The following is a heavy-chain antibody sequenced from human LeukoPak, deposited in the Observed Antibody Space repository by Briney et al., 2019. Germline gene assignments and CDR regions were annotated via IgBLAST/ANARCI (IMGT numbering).Heavy chain of an antibody. CDR1: GFTFSSYA. CDR2: ISYDGSNK. CDR3: ARSAKLPTSNYYYYYGMDV. D-gene: IGHD1-1*01. J-gene: IGHJ6*04. Sequence: GGSLRLSCAASGFTFSSYAMHWVRQAPGKGLEWVAVISYDGSNKYYAESVKGRFTISRDNSKNTLYLQMNSLRAEDTAVYYCARSAKLPTSNYYYYYGMDVWGKGTTATVSS. V-gene: IGHV3-30*04.